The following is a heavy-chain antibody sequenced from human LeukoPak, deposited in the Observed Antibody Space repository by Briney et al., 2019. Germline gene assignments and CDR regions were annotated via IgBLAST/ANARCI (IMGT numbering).Heavy chain of an antibody. CDR3: ARAIVGATDY. CDR1: GFTFSSYA. V-gene: IGHV3-30*14. J-gene: IGHJ4*02. Sequence: PGGSLRLSCAASGFTFSSYAMHWVRQAPGKGLEWEAVISYDGSNKYYADSVKGRFTISRDNSKNTLYLQMNSLRAEDTAVYYCARAIVGATDYWGQGTLVTVSS. D-gene: IGHD1-26*01. CDR2: ISYDGSNK.